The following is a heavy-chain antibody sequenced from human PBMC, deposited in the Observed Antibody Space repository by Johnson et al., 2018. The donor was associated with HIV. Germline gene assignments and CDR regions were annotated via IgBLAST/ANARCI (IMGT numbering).Heavy chain of an antibody. V-gene: IGHV3-13*01. Sequence: VQLVESGGGLVQPGGSLRLSCAASGFSFSSYDMHWVRQATGKNLEWVSAIGVAGDTYYAGSVRGRFTISSENAKNSFYLQMNDLRVGDTAVFYCARRRQGSASYSDPFDIWGQGTMVTVSS. CDR2: IGVAGDT. CDR1: GFSFSSYD. D-gene: IGHD2-15*01. CDR3: ARRRQGSASYSDPFDI. J-gene: IGHJ3*02.